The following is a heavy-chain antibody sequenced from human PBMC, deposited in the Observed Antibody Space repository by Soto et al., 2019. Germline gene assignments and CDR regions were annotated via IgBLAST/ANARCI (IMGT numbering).Heavy chain of an antibody. V-gene: IGHV1-18*01. D-gene: IGHD1-7*01. Sequence: ASVKVSCKASGYTFTSYGISWVRQAPGQGLEWMGWISAYNGNTNYAQKLQGRVTMTTDTSTSTAYMELRSLRSDDTAVYYCARDKARELPVIYYGMDVWGQGTTVTVSS. CDR3: ARDKARELPVIYYGMDV. CDR2: ISAYNGNT. J-gene: IGHJ6*02. CDR1: GYTFTSYG.